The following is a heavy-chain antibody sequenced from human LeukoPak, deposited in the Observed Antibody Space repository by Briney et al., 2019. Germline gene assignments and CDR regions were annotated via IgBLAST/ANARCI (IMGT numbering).Heavy chain of an antibody. CDR3: ARDQGSLTRSWYTGY. D-gene: IGHD6-13*01. CDR1: GYTFTGYH. Sequence: ASVKVSCKVSGYTFTGYHIHWVRQAPGQGLEWMGRINPNTGETNFAQKFQGRVTMTRDTSITTAFMELSSLRPDDTAVYFCARDQGSLTRSWYTGYWGQGTQVTVSS. V-gene: IGHV1-2*06. CDR2: INPNTGET. J-gene: IGHJ4*02.